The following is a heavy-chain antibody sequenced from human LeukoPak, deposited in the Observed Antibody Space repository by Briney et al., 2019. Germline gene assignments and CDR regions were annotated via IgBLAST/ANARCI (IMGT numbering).Heavy chain of an antibody. D-gene: IGHD1/OR15-1a*01. CDR1: GFTFNIYP. Sequence: GASLRLSCVASGFTFNIYPMSWVRQAPGKGLEWVSAISGGGETTLYADSVEGRFTISRDNSRNTLVLQMSSLRAEDTAVYFCAGKSPTTTRQHAFDIWGRGTMVTVSS. CDR3: AGKSPTTTRQHAFDI. V-gene: IGHV3-23*01. J-gene: IGHJ3*02. CDR2: ISGGGETT.